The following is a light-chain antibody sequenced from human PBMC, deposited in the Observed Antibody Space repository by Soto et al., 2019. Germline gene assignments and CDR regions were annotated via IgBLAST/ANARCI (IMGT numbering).Light chain of an antibody. CDR2: DDY. CDR3: GTWDTSLYTVV. CDR1: SSNIGNNY. Sequence: QSVLTQPPSVSAAPGQKVTISCSGSSSNIGNNYVSWYQQLPGTAPKFLIYDDYKRPSGIPARFSGSKSGTSATLVITGLQTGDEADYYCGTWDTSLYTVVFGGGTQLTVL. V-gene: IGLV1-51*01. J-gene: IGLJ2*01.